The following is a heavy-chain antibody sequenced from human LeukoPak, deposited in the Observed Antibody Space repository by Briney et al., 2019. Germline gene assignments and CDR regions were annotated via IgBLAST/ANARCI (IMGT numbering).Heavy chain of an antibody. CDR2: IYPGDSDT. Sequence: GESLKISCKGSGYSFTSYWIGWVRQMPGKGLEWMGTIYPGDSDTRYSPSFQGQVTISADKSISTAYLQWSSLKASDTAMYYCARRIYGYGSYYYMDVWGKGTTVTVSS. J-gene: IGHJ6*03. V-gene: IGHV5-51*01. CDR1: GYSFTSYW. CDR3: ARRIYGYGSYYYMDV. D-gene: IGHD5-18*01.